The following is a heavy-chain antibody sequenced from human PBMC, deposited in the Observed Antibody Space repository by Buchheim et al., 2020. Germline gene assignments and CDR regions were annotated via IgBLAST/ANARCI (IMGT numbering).Heavy chain of an antibody. V-gene: IGHV4-34*01. J-gene: IGHJ6*02. D-gene: IGHD3-3*01. CDR1: GGSFSGYS. Sequence: QVQLQQWGAGLLKPSETLSLTCAVYGGSFSGYSWSWIRQPPGKGLEWIGEINHSGSTNYNPSLKSRVTISVDTSKNQFSLKLSSVTAADTAVYYCARGSITIFGVVITDSYYYYGMDVWGQGTT. CDR2: INHSGST. CDR3: ARGSITIFGVVITDSYYYYGMDV.